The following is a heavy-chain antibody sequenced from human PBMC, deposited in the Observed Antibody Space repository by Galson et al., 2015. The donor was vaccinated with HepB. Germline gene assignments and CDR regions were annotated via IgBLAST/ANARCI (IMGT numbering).Heavy chain of an antibody. CDR1: GFTFSSYA. CDR3: AKDYYGSGTPRGYNWFDP. J-gene: IGHJ5*02. D-gene: IGHD3-10*01. Sequence: SLRLSCAASGFTFSSYAMSWVRQAPGKGLEWVSAISGSGGSTYYADSVKGRFTISRDNSENTLYLQMNSLRAEDTAVYYCAKDYYGSGTPRGYNWFDPWGQGTLVTVSS. CDR2: ISGSGGST. V-gene: IGHV3-23*01.